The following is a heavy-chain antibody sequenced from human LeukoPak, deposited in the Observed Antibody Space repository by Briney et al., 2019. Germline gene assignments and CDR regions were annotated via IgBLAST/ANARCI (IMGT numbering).Heavy chain of an antibody. CDR2: ISSSGSTI. CDR3: ARNNDYGEMGD. J-gene: IGHJ4*02. V-gene: IGHV3-48*03. D-gene: IGHD4-17*01. CDR1: GFTFSSYE. Sequence: PGGSLRLSCAASGFTFSSYEMNWVRQAPGKGLEWVSYISSSGSTIYYADSVKGRFTISRDNAKNSLYLQMNSLRAEDTAVYYCARNNDYGEMGDWGQGTLVTVSS.